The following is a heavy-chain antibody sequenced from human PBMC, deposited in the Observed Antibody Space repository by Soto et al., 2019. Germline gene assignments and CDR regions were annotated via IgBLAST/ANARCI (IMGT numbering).Heavy chain of an antibody. D-gene: IGHD2-2*02. Sequence: QVQLVQSGAEVKKPGSSVKVSCKASGGTFSSYTISWVRQAPGQGLEWMGRIIPILGIANYAQKFQGRVTITADKSTSTAYMELSSLRSEDTAVYYCATYCSSTSCYISAGFDPWGQGTLVTVSA. CDR2: IIPILGIA. V-gene: IGHV1-69*02. J-gene: IGHJ5*02. CDR3: ATYCSSTSCYISAGFDP. CDR1: GGTFSSYT.